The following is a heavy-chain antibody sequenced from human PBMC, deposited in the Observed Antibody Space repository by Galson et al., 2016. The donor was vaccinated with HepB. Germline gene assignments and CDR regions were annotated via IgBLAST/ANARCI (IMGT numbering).Heavy chain of an antibody. D-gene: IGHD3-16*01. V-gene: IGHV4-59*01. CDR3: ARFGGSRNAFDV. Sequence: SLTCSISGGSIGTYYWSWIRQPPGEGLEWIGYIYFSVTTNYNPSLKSRVTISGDTSKKQFSLKLRSVTAADTALYYCARFGGSRNAFDVWGQGTMVTVSS. J-gene: IGHJ3*01. CDR1: GGSIGTYY. CDR2: IYFSVTT.